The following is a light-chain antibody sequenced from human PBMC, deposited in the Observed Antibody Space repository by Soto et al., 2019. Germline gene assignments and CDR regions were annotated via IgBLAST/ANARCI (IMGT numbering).Light chain of an antibody. J-gene: IGKJ1*01. V-gene: IGKV3-20*01. CDR2: GAS. CDR1: QSVSSNY. CDR3: QQYDSSPVT. Sequence: EIVLTQSPGTLSLSPGERATLSCRASQSVSSNYLAWYQQKPGQAPRLLIYGASSRATGIPDRFSGSGSGTDFPLTSSRLEPEEFAVYYCQQYDSSPVTFGQGTKVEIK.